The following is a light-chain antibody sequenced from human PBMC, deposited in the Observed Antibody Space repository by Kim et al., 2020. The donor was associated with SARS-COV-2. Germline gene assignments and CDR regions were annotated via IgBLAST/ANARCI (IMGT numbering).Light chain of an antibody. CDR3: QQYGNSPLT. Sequence: EIVLTQSPGTLSLSPGERATLSCMASQSVSSNYLAWYQQKPGQAPRLLIYGASSRATGIPDRFSGSGSGTDFTLTISRMEPEDFAVYYCQQYGNSPLTFGGGTKVDIK. CDR1: QSVSSNY. CDR2: GAS. V-gene: IGKV3-20*01. J-gene: IGKJ4*01.